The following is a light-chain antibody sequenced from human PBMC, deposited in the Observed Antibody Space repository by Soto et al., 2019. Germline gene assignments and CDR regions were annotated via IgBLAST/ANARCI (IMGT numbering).Light chain of an antibody. V-gene: IGLV1-44*01. CDR1: SSNIGSNT. CDR3: AAWDDSLNGLV. Sequence: QSVLTQPPSASGTPGQRVTISCSGSSSNIGSNTVNWYQQLPGTAPKLLIYSNNQRPSGVPDRFSGSKSGTSASLAISGLQSEYEDDYYCAAWDDSLNGLVFGGGTKLTVL. CDR2: SNN. J-gene: IGLJ2*01.